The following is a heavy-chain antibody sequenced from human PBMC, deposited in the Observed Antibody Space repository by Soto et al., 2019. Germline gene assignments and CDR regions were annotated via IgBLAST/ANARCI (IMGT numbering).Heavy chain of an antibody. CDR2: IKQDGSEK. D-gene: IGHD2-2*01. J-gene: IGHJ4*02. CDR1: GFTFSSYG. CDR3: AKSLSAIPGDS. Sequence: GGSLGLSCAASGFTFSSYGMSWVRQGPGKGPEWVANIKQDGSEKYYVDSVKGRFTISRDNAKNSLYPQMTSLRAEDTAVYHCAKSLSAIPGDSWGQGTLVTVSS. V-gene: IGHV3-7*05.